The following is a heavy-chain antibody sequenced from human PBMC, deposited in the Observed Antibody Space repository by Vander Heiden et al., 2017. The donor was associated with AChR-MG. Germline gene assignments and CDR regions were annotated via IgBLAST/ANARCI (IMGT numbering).Heavy chain of an antibody. J-gene: IGHJ5*02. CDR1: GCSISSYY. D-gene: IGHD3-10*01. V-gene: IGHV4-4*07. Sequence: QVQLQESGPGLVKPSETLSLTCTVSGCSISSYYWSWIRQPAGKGLEWIGRIYTSGSTNYNPSLKSRVTMSVDTSKNQFSLKLSSVTAADTAVYYCARDVQLMGSGTLPTWFDPWGQGTLVTVSS. CDR3: ARDVQLMGSGTLPTWFDP. CDR2: IYTSGST.